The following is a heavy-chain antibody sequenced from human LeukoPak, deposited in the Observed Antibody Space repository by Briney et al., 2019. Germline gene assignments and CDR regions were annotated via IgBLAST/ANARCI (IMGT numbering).Heavy chain of an antibody. CDR3: GRDPYYDALDY. D-gene: IGHD3-22*01. CDR2: IKDDGGER. V-gene: IGHV3-7*01. Sequence: GGSLRLSCEASGFTLTSYWMSWVRQAPGKGLEWVANIKDDGGERYYVDSVKGRFTISRDNSKNILYLQMNSLRAEDTAVYYCGRDPYYDALDYWGQGTLVTVSS. CDR1: GFTLTSYW. J-gene: IGHJ4*02.